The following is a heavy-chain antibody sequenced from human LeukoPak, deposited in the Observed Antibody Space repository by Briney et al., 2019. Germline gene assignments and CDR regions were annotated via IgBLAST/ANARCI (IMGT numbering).Heavy chain of an antibody. J-gene: IGHJ6*02. CDR3: ARDWVVVVPAAIMKYGMDV. CDR1: GYTFTSYG. D-gene: IGHD2-2*01. V-gene: IGHV1-18*01. Sequence: GASVKVSCKASGYTFTSYGISWVRQAPGQGLEWMGWISAYNGNTNYAQKLQGRVTMTTDTSTSTAYMELRSLRSDDTAVYYCARDWVVVVPAAIMKYGMDVWGQGTTVTVSS. CDR2: ISAYNGNT.